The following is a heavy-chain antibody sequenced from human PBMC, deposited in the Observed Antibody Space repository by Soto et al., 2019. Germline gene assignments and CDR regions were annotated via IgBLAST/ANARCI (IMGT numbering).Heavy chain of an antibody. J-gene: IGHJ4*02. CDR2: INPNSGGT. D-gene: IGHD6-19*01. CDR3: ARDRVCWSVAGTGTLGY. CDR1: GYTFTGDY. V-gene: IGHV1-2*04. Sequence: ASVKVSCKASGYTFTGDYMHWVRQAPGQGLEWMGWINPNSGGTNYAQKFQGWVTMTRDTSISTAYMELSRLRSDDTAVYYCARDRVCWSVAGTGTLGYWGQGTLVTFSS.